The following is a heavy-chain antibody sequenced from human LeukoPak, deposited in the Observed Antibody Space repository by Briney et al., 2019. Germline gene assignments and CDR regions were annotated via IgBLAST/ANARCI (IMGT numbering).Heavy chain of an antibody. J-gene: IGHJ4*02. CDR2: VSGSGGST. CDR3: AKTVGYSSSWGDYFDY. Sequence: GGSLRLSCAASGFTFSSHAMSWVRQAPGKGLEWVSSVSGSGGSTYHADSVKGRFTISRDHSKNTLYLQMNSLRADDTAIYYCAKTVGYSSSWGDYFDYWGQGALVTVSS. CDR1: GFTFSSHA. D-gene: IGHD6-13*01. V-gene: IGHV3-23*01.